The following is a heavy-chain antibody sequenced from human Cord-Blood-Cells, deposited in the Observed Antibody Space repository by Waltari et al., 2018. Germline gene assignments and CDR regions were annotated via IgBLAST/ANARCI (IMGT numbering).Heavy chain of an antibody. Sequence: QVQLVESGGGVGQPGRSLRLPCAASGFTFSSYGLHWVRQAPGKGLGWVAVIWYDGSNKYYADSVKGRFTISRDNSKNTLYLQMNSLRAEDTAVYYCARDRQLVLDYWGQGTLVTVSS. CDR3: ARDRQLVLDY. J-gene: IGHJ4*02. V-gene: IGHV3-33*01. CDR1: GFTFSSYG. D-gene: IGHD6-13*01. CDR2: IWYDGSNK.